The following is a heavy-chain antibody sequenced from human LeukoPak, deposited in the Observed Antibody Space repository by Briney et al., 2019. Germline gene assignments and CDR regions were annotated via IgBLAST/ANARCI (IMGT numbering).Heavy chain of an antibody. D-gene: IGHD5-18*01. Sequence: SETLSLTCSVSGVSINPYYWSWIRQSAGKGLAWIGRVYASGTTNYHPSLNGRVTLSVDMSKNHFSLRLSSVTAADTAVYYCARDQGYTYGQTHYFDLWGQGILVTVSS. J-gene: IGHJ4*02. CDR2: VYASGTT. V-gene: IGHV4-4*07. CDR3: ARDQGYTYGQTHYFDL. CDR1: GVSINPYY.